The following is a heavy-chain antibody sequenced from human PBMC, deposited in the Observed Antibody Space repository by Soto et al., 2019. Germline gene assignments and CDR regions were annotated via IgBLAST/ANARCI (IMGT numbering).Heavy chain of an antibody. V-gene: IGHV2-26*01. CDR3: ARIGPDYYYILTGQSLNFDF. CDR1: GFSLWNTRVC. CDR2: IFSDEAK. Sequence: QVTLKESGPVLVKPTETLTLTCTVSGFSLWNTRVCVAWIRQPPGKALERLAHIFSDEAKSYNTSLKSRLTISKDASKRQVVLTMPNMDPVDTATYYCARIGPDYYYILTGQSLNFDFWGQGTLVTVPS. D-gene: IGHD3-9*01. J-gene: IGHJ4*02.